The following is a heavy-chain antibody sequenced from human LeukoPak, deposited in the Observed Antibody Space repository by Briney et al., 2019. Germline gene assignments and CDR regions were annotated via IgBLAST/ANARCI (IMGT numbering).Heavy chain of an antibody. CDR3: ARAIYDGAWFGFDY. J-gene: IGHJ4*02. CDR1: GFTFSSYG. V-gene: IGHV3-33*08. Sequence: GGSLRLSCAASGFTFSSYGMHWVRQAPGKGLEWVAVIWNDGNKQYYADSVKGRFTISRDNSKNTLFLQMNTLRAEDTAIYYCARAIYDGAWFGFDYWGQGTLVTVSS. CDR2: IWNDGNKQ. D-gene: IGHD3-10*01.